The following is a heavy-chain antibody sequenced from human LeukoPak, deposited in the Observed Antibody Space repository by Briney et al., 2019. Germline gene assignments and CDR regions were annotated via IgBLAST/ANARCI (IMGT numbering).Heavy chain of an antibody. D-gene: IGHD2-2*01. CDR2: IRYVGSNK. CDR3: AKDPLGYCSSTSCYYFDY. J-gene: IGHJ4*02. CDR1: GFTFSSYG. Sequence: GGSLRLSCAASGFTFSSYGMHWVRQAPGKGLEWVAFIRYVGSNKYYADSVKGRFTISRDNSKNTLYLQMNSLRAEDTAVYYCAKDPLGYCSSTSCYYFDYWGQGTLVTVSS. V-gene: IGHV3-30*02.